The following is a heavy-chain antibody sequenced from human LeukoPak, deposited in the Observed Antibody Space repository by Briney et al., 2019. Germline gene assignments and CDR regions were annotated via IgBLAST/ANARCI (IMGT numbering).Heavy chain of an antibody. CDR1: GFTFSSYG. Sequence: GGSLRLSCAASGFTFSSYGMHWVRQAPGKGLGWVAFIQYDGRNTYYADSVKGRFTISRDNSKNMLYLQMNSLRAEDTAVYYCAKDESSWYPGYFDYWGHGTLVTVSS. V-gene: IGHV3-30*02. D-gene: IGHD6-13*01. J-gene: IGHJ4*01. CDR3: AKDESSWYPGYFDY. CDR2: IQYDGRNT.